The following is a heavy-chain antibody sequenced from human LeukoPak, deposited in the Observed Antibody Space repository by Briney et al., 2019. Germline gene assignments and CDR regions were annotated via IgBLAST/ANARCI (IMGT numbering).Heavy chain of an antibody. J-gene: IGHJ4*02. V-gene: IGHV3-48*01. CDR3: ARGRPHGNDY. Sequence: PGGSLRLSCAAPGFTFSSYSMNWVRQAPGKGLEWVSYISSSSSTIYYADSVKGRFTISRDNAKNSLYLQMNSLRAEDTAVYYCARGRPHGNDYWGQGTLVTVSS. CDR2: ISSSSSTI. CDR1: GFTFSSYS. D-gene: IGHD4-23*01.